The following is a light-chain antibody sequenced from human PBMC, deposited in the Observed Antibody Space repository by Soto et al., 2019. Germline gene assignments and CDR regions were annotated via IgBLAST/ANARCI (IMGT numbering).Light chain of an antibody. CDR3: QQYDNLPWT. J-gene: IGKJ1*01. CDR2: GAS. V-gene: IGKV3-20*01. CDR1: QTISTSY. Sequence: EVVLTQSPGTLSLSPGERATLSCRASQTISTSYLAWYQQKPGQAPRLLIYGASSRAAGIPDRFSGSGASGAGTDFTLTISRLEPEDLAVYFCQQYDNLPWTFGQGTKVEIK.